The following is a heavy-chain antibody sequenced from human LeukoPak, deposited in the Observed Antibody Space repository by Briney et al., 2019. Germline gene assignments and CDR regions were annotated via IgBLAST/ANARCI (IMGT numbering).Heavy chain of an antibody. V-gene: IGHV4-59*01. CDR2: IYYSGST. Sequence: SETLSLTCTVSGGSISSYYWSWIRQPPGKGLEWIGYIYYSGSTNYNPSLKSRVTISVDTSKNQFSLKLSSVTAADTAVYYCARGNKQQNYYYYGMDVWGQGTTVTVSS. J-gene: IGHJ6*02. D-gene: IGHD1/OR15-1a*01. CDR1: GGSISSYY. CDR3: ARGNKQQNYYYYGMDV.